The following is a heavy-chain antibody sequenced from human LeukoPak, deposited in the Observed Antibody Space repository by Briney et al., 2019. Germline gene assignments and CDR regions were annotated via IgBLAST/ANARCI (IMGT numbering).Heavy chain of an antibody. CDR1: GFTFSSYS. CDR2: ISSSSSYI. J-gene: IGHJ6*03. V-gene: IGHV3-21*01. CDR3: AKDKKYQLLRYMDV. D-gene: IGHD2-2*01. Sequence: GGSLRLSCAASGFTFSSYSMNWVRQAPGKGLEWVSSISSSSSYIYYADSVKGRFTISRDNAKNSLYLQMNSLRAEDTAVYYCAKDKKYQLLRYMDVWGKGTTVTVSS.